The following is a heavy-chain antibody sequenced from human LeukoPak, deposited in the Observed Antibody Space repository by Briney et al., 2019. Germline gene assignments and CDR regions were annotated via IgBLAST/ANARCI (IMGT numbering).Heavy chain of an antibody. CDR3: ARGKIRGEQWLDP. Sequence: ASVKVSCKASGYTFTDYFMHWVRQAPGQGLEWMGWVNPKTGGTNYAQKFQGRVTMTRDTSISTAYMELSRLRFDDTAVYYCARGKIRGEQWLDPWGQGTLVTVSS. J-gene: IGHJ5*02. CDR2: VNPKTGGT. D-gene: IGHD3-10*01. V-gene: IGHV1-2*02. CDR1: GYTFTDYF.